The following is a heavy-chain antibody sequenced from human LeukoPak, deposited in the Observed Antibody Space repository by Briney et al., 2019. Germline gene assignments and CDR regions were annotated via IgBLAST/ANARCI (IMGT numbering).Heavy chain of an antibody. CDR3: ARAMRGRLWTFDI. CDR1: GYTFSTRA. J-gene: IGHJ3*02. Sequence: GGSLRLSCAASGYTFSTRAMHWVRQAPGKGLEWVSYISSSSSTIYYADSVKGRFTISRDNAKNSLYLQMNSLRAEDTAVYYCARAMRGRLWTFDIWGQGTMVTVSS. V-gene: IGHV3-48*01. CDR2: ISSSSSTI. D-gene: IGHD4/OR15-4a*01.